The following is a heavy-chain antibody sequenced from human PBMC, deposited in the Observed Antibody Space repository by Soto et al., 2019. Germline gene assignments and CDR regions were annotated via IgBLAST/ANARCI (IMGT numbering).Heavy chain of an antibody. CDR1: GGSFSGYY. V-gene: IGHV4-34*01. CDR3: AGALVVVGHAAHRRWYDS. CDR2: INHSGST. D-gene: IGHD2-2*01. Sequence: SETLSLTCAVYGGSFSGYYWSWIRQPPGKGLEWIGEINHSGSTNYNPSLKSRVTISVDTSKNQFSLKLSSVTAADTAVYYCAGALVVVGHAAHRRWYDSSSRRTPVPVSS. J-gene: IGHJ5*01.